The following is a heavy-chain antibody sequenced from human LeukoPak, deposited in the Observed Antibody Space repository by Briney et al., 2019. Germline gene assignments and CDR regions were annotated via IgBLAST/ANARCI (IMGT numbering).Heavy chain of an antibody. Sequence: ASVKVSCKASGYTFTSYGISWVRQAPGQGLEWMGWISAYNGNTNYAQKLQGRVTMTTDTSTSTAYMELRSLRSDDTAVYYCARVGLNYYDSSGYLVLWGQGTLVTVSS. CDR1: GYTFTSYG. D-gene: IGHD3-22*01. V-gene: IGHV1-18*01. CDR3: ARVGLNYYDSSGYLVL. CDR2: ISAYNGNT. J-gene: IGHJ4*02.